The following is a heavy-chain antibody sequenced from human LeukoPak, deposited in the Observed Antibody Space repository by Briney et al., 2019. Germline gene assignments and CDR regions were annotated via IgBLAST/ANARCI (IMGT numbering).Heavy chain of an antibody. CDR2: INHTGIT. CDR1: GASFSAYY. Sequence: SETLSLICAVSGASFSAYYWSWIRQPPEKGLEWLGEINHTGITDYNPSLKSRVTISVDTSKNQFSLRLSSVTAADSAVYYCARRTRFGDFIDYWGQGTLVTVSS. CDR3: ARRTRFGDFIDY. D-gene: IGHD3-10*01. V-gene: IGHV4-34*01. J-gene: IGHJ4*02.